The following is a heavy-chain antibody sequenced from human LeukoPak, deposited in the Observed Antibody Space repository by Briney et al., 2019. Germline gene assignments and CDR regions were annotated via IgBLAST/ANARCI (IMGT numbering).Heavy chain of an antibody. J-gene: IGHJ4*02. Sequence: QPGGSLRLSCAASGFTFSSYVMSWVRQAPGKGLEWVSAISGSGGSTYYADSVKGRFTISRDNSKNTLYLQMNSLRAEDTAVYYCAKGGLYDSSGYYYNWGQGTLVTVSS. CDR1: GFTFSSYV. CDR3: AKGGLYDSSGYYYN. D-gene: IGHD3-22*01. V-gene: IGHV3-23*01. CDR2: ISGSGGST.